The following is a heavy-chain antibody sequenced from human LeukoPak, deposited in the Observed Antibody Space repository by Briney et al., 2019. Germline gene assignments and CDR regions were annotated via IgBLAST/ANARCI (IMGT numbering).Heavy chain of an antibody. CDR2: INHSGST. V-gene: IGHV4-34*01. CDR1: GGSFSGYY. CDR3: AREHSSSFFDY. J-gene: IGHJ4*02. D-gene: IGHD6-13*01. Sequence: SETLSLTCAVHGGSFSGYYWSWIRQPPGKGLEWIGEINHSGSTNYNPSLKSRVTISVDTSKNQFSLKLNSVTAADTAVYYCAREHSSSFFDYWGQGTLVTVSS.